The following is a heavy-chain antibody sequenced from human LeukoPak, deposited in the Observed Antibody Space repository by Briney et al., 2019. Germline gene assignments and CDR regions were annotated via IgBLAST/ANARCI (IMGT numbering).Heavy chain of an antibody. J-gene: IGHJ4*02. CDR1: GGSISSSSYY. CDR2: IDYSGST. Sequence: SETLSLTCTVSGGSISSSSYYWGWIRQPPGKGLEWIGSIDYSGSTYYNPSLKSRVTISVDTSKNQFSLKLSSVSAADTAVYYCARRGMAIVYWGQGTLVTVSS. CDR3: ARRGMAIVY. V-gene: IGHV4-39*01. D-gene: IGHD3-16*01.